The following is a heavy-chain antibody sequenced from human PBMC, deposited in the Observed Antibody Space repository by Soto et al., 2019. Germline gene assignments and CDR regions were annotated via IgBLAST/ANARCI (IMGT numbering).Heavy chain of an antibody. CDR2: IYWNGDG. J-gene: IGHJ4*02. CDR3: AHVDYGDPMG. D-gene: IGHD4-17*01. V-gene: IGHV2-5*01. CDR1: GFSLTTDGVG. Sequence: QITLKESGPTLVNPTQTLTLTCTFSGFSLTTDGVGVGWIRQPPGEALQWLACIYWNGDGRYSASLRSRLTISKDTSKNQVVLTMTNMDPMDTATYYCAHVDYGDPMGWGQGTLVTVSS.